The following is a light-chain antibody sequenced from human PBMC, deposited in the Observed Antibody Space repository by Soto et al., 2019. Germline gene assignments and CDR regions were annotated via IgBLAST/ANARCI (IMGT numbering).Light chain of an antibody. J-gene: IGLJ1*01. CDR1: SSDVGGYDY. CDR2: EVT. Sequence: HCALAQPPSAAGSPVHSVTISFTGTSSDVGGYDYVSWYQQYPGKTPKLMIFEVTKRPSGVPDRFSGSKSGNTASLTVSGLQAEDEADYYCLSYAGNDYVFGTGTKVTVL. CDR3: LSYAGNDYV. V-gene: IGLV2-8*01.